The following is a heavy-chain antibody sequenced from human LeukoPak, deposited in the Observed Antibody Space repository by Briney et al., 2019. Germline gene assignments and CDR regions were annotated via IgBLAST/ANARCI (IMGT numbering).Heavy chain of an antibody. D-gene: IGHD3-10*01. CDR2: ISGSGGST. CDR3: AKQEAPPGSAY. CDR1: GFTFSSYA. Sequence: GGSLRLSCAASGFTFSSYAMSWVRQAPGKGLEWVSAISGSGGSTYYADSVKGRFTISRDNSKNTPYLQMNSLRAEDTAVYYCAKQEAPPGSAYWGQGTLVTVSS. V-gene: IGHV3-23*01. J-gene: IGHJ4*02.